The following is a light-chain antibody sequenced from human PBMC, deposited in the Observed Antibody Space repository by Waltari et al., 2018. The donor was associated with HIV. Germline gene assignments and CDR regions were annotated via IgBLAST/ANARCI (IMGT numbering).Light chain of an antibody. J-gene: IGKJ1*01. V-gene: IGKV1-39*01. CDR2: SAS. Sequence: IQMTQSPSSMSASVGFRVTVTCQANHTISRFLNWYPHKPGKAPHLLISSASNLHSGVPSRFRGRGSGTDFALTIRSLKPEDLAVYYCQQTYSGPWTFVQGT. CDR1: HTISRF. CDR3: QQTYSGPWT.